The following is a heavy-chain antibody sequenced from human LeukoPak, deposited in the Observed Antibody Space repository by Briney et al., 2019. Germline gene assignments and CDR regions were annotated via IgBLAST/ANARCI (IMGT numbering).Heavy chain of an antibody. V-gene: IGHV3-23*01. Sequence: GGSLRLSCAASGFTFSSCAMSWVRQAPGKGLEWVSAVSGNGGDTYYADSVKGRFTISRDNSKNTVYLQMNSLRAEDTAVYYCARAYDILTGIDYWGQGTLVTVSS. CDR3: ARAYDILTGIDY. J-gene: IGHJ4*02. CDR2: VSGNGGDT. CDR1: GFTFSSCA. D-gene: IGHD3-9*01.